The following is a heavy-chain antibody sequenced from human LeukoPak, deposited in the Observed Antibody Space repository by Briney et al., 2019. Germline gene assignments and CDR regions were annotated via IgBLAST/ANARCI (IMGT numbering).Heavy chain of an antibody. CDR1: GGSFSGYY. D-gene: IGHD3-10*01. CDR3: ASSTMVRGVFDRHGWFDP. CDR2: INHSGST. J-gene: IGHJ5*02. V-gene: IGHV4-34*01. Sequence: PSETLSLTCAVYGGSFSGYYWSLIRQPPGKGLEWIEEINHSGSTNYNPSLKSRVTISVDTSKNQFSLKLSSVTAADTAVYYCASSTMVRGVFDRHGWFDPWGQGTLVTVSS.